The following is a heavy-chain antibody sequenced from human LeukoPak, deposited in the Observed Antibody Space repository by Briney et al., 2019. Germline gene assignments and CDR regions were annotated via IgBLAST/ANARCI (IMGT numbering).Heavy chain of an antibody. Sequence: PGGSLRLSCGASGFTFSNFATSWVRQAPGEGLEWVSVISDSGGSTYYADSVKGRFTISRDNSKNTLYLQMNSLGAEDTAVYYCAKDSSRVSGNYDYFDYWGQGALVTVSS. CDR1: GFTFSNFA. D-gene: IGHD1-26*01. J-gene: IGHJ4*02. CDR2: ISDSGGST. V-gene: IGHV3-23*01. CDR3: AKDSSRVSGNYDYFDY.